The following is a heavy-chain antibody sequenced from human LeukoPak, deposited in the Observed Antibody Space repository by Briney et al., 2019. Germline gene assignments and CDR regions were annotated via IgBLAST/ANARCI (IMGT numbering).Heavy chain of an antibody. CDR2: ISSNGSST. CDR3: VRDAKYSSGWSR. Sequence: GGSLRLSCSASGFTFSSYAMHWVRQAPGKGLEYVSAISSNGSSTYYADSVKGRFTISRDNAKSTLYLQMNSLRAEDTAVYNCVRDAKYSSGWSRWGQGTLVTVSS. CDR1: GFTFSSYA. J-gene: IGHJ4*02. D-gene: IGHD6-19*01. V-gene: IGHV3-64*04.